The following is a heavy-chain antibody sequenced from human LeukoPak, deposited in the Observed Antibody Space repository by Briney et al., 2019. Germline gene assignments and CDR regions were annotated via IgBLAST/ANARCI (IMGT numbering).Heavy chain of an antibody. CDR1: GYTFTGYY. V-gene: IGHV1-2*04. CDR2: INPNSGGT. CDR3: ARDSSGWSPPRQGWFDP. J-gene: IGHJ5*02. Sequence: EASVKVSCKASGYTFTGYYMHWVRQAPGQGLEWMGWINPNSGGTNYAQKFQGWVTMTRDTSISTAYMELSRLRSDDTAVYYCARDSSGWSPPRQGWFDPWGQGTLVTVSS. D-gene: IGHD6-19*01.